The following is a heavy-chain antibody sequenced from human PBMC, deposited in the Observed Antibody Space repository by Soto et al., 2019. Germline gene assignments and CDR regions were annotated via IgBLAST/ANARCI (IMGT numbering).Heavy chain of an antibody. D-gene: IGHD2-2*01. CDR3: AKGIVVVPAADYYYYGMDV. CDR1: GGTFSSYA. V-gene: IGHV1-69*13. Sequence: VASVKVSCKASGGTFSSYAISWVRQAPGQGLEWMGGIIPIFGTANYAQKFQGRVTITADESTSTAYMELSSLRSEDTAVYYCAKGIVVVPAADYYYYGMDVWGQGTTVTVSS. J-gene: IGHJ6*02. CDR2: IIPIFGTA.